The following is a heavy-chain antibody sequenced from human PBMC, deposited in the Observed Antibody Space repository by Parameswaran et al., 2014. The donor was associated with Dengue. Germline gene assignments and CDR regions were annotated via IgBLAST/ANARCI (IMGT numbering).Heavy chain of an antibody. CDR3: AKYFNDYGDYGAHYYYYMDV. D-gene: IGHD4-17*01. V-gene: IGHV3-23*01. Sequence: RWIRQPPGKGLEWVSAISGSGGSTYYADSVKGRFTISRDNSKNTLYLQMNSLRAEDTAVYYCAKYFNDYGDYGAHYYYYMDVWGQGTTVTVSS. CDR2: ISGSGGST. J-gene: IGHJ6*03.